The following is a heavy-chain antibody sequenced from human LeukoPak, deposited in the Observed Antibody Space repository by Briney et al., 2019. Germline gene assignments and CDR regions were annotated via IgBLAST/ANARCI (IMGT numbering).Heavy chain of an antibody. V-gene: IGHV3-33*06. CDR2: IWDDGSKE. CDR3: AKDRVVGATRGYN. CDR1: GFTFSSYG. D-gene: IGHD1-26*01. Sequence: GSLRLSCAASGFTFSSYGMHWVRQAPGKGLEWLALIWDDGSKEKYADSVKGRFTISRDNSKNTLYLQMNSLRAEDTAVYYWAKDRVVGATRGYNWGQGTLVTVSS. J-gene: IGHJ4*02.